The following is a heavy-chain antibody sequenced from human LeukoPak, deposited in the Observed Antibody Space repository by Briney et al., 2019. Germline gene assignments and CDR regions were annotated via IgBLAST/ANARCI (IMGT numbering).Heavy chain of an antibody. CDR1: GFTVDTYW. Sequence: GGSLRLSCVASGFTVDTYWMSWVRQAPGKGLEWVSAISGSGGSTYYADSVKGRFTISRDNSKNKLYLQMNSLRAEDTAVYYCAKDRGTVTPYYGMDVWGQGTTVTVSS. V-gene: IGHV3-23*01. D-gene: IGHD4-17*01. CDR3: AKDRGTVTPYYGMDV. CDR2: ISGSGGST. J-gene: IGHJ6*02.